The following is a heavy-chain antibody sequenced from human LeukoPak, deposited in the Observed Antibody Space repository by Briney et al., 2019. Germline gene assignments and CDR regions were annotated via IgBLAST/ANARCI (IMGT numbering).Heavy chain of an antibody. D-gene: IGHD6-19*01. CDR2: ISGSGDNT. V-gene: IGHV3-23*01. CDR3: AKRSGYTTGWFFDF. J-gene: IGHJ4*02. Sequence: GGSLRLSCAASGFSFSSYAMSWVRQAPGKGLEWVSSISGSGDNTYYAESVKGRFTISRDNSKNTLFLQMNSMRAEDTAVFYCAKRSGYTTGWFFDFWGQGTLVTVSS. CDR1: GFSFSSYA.